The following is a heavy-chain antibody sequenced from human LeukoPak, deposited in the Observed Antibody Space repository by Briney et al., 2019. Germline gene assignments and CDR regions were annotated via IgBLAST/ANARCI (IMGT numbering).Heavy chain of an antibody. V-gene: IGHV1-18*01. Sequence: ASVKVSCKASGYTFTNHGISWVRQAPGQGLEWMGWISVDNGNTNYLQKFQDRVTLTTDTSTDTAYMELRSLRSDDTAVYYCARDSWARAYDADYWGQGTLVTVSS. CDR1: GYTFTNHG. D-gene: IGHD5-12*01. J-gene: IGHJ4*02. CDR2: ISVDNGNT. CDR3: ARDSWARAYDADY.